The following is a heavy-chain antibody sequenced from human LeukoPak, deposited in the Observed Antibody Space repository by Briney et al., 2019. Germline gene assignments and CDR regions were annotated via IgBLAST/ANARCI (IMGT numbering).Heavy chain of an antibody. V-gene: IGHV3-15*01. CDR2: IKSKSDGDTR. CDR3: TTPPD. J-gene: IGHJ4*02. CDR1: GITISNAW. Sequence: PGGSLRLSCEASGITISNAWMSWVRQAPGKGLEWVGRIKSKSDGDTRDHAAPVKGRFTISRDDAKNTLYLQMNSPVSEDTGVYYCTTPPDWGQGTLVIVSS.